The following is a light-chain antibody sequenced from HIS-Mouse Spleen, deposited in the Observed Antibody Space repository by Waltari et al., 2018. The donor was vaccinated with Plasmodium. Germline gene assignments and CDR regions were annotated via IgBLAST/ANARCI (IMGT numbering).Light chain of an antibody. V-gene: IGLV2-23*01. CDR1: SSDVGSYNL. J-gene: IGLJ3*02. Sequence: QSALTQPASVSGSPGQSITISCTGTSSDVGSYNLVSWYQQDPGKAPKLMIYEGSKRPSGVPNRSSGSKSGTTASLTISGLQAEDEADYYCCSYTGSSTNWVFGGGTKLTVL. CDR3: CSYTGSSTNWV. CDR2: EGS.